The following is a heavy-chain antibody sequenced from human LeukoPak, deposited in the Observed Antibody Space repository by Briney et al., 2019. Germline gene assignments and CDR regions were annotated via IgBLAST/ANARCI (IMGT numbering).Heavy chain of an antibody. CDR2: ISSSSSYI. Sequence: GGSLRLSCAASGFTFSSYEMNWVRQAPGKGLEWVSSISSSSSYIYYADSVKGRFTISRDNAKNSLYLQMNSLRAEDTAVYYCAREDYYWGQGTLVTVSS. CDR1: GFTFSSYE. J-gene: IGHJ4*02. V-gene: IGHV3-21*01. CDR3: AREDYY.